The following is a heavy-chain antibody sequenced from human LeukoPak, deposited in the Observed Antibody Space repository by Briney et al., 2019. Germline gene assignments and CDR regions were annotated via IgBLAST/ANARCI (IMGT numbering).Heavy chain of an antibody. J-gene: IGHJ6*04. Sequence: ASVKVSCKASGGTFSSYAISWVRQAPGQGLEWMGRIIPIFGTANYAQKFQGRVTITADESTSTAYMELSSLRSEDTAVYYCARDGEYYYGSGSSAPPMDVWGKGTTVTVSS. CDR2: IIPIFGTA. CDR3: ARDGEYYYGSGSSAPPMDV. D-gene: IGHD3-10*01. CDR1: GGTFSSYA. V-gene: IGHV1-69*15.